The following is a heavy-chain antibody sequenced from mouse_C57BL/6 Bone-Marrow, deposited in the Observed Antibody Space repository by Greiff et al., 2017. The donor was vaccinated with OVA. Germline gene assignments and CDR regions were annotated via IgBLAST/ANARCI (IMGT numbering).Heavy chain of an antibody. V-gene: IGHV1-15*01. CDR2: IDPETGGT. CDR3: TDRGYSPFAY. J-gene: IGHJ3*01. CDR1: GYTFTDYE. Sequence: VKLMESGAELVRPGASVTLSCKASGYTFTDYEMHWVKQTPVHGLEWIGAIDPETGGTAYNQKFKGKAILTADKSSSTAYMELRSLTSEDSAVYYCTDRGYSPFAYWGQGTLVTVSA. D-gene: IGHD2-12*01.